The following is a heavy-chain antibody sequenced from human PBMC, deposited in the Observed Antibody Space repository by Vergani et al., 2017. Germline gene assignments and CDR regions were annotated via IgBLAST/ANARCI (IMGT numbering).Heavy chain of an antibody. CDR3: ARVDTIFGVVIRGLDY. Sequence: QVQLQESGPGLVKPSETLSLTCTVSGGSISSHYWSWIRQPPGKGLEWIGYIYYSGSTYYNPSLKSRVTLSVDTSKNQFSLKLSSVTAADTAVYYCARVDTIFGVVIRGLDYWGQGTLVTVSS. CDR1: GGSISSHY. CDR2: IYYSGST. V-gene: IGHV4-59*08. J-gene: IGHJ4*02. D-gene: IGHD3-3*01.